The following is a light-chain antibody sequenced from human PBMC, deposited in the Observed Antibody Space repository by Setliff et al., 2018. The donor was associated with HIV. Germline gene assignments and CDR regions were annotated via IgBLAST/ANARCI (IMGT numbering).Light chain of an antibody. CDR1: SGNIYRSY. CDR3: QSYDSSNIL. Sequence: NFMLTQPHSVSESPGNTITITCTRSSGNIYRSYVQWYQQRPGSSPSSLIYENTQRPSWVPDRFSGSIDSSSNSASLTFSGLTTADEADYYCQSYDSSNILFGGGTKGTV. V-gene: IGLV6-57*01. J-gene: IGLJ2*01. CDR2: ENT.